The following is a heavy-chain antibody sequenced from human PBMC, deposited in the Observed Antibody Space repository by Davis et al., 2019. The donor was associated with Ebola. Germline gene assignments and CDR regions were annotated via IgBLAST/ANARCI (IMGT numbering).Heavy chain of an antibody. CDR2: INWDSSSR. CDR3: AKAPFLEGAFDM. D-gene: IGHD2/OR15-2a*01. CDR1: GSTFDDYA. J-gene: IGHJ3*02. V-gene: IGHV3-9*01. Sequence: SLKISCAASGSTFDDYAMHWVRQVPGKGLEWVSGINWDSSSRVYVDSVKGRFTISRDNAKNSLSLQMNSLRTEDTALYYCAKAPFLEGAFDMWGQGTMVTVSS.